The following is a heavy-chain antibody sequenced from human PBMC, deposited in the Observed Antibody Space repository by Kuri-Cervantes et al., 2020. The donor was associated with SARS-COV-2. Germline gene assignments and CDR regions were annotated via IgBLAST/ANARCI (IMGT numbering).Heavy chain of an antibody. CDR1: GFTLGTYS. D-gene: IGHD2-15*01. Sequence: GGSLRLSCAASGFTLGTYSMNWVRQAPGRGLEWVSSISSGSDYIYYADSVKGRFSVSRDNAENSLSLQMNSLTAGDTAVYYCARDRGYCDGGGCYSTGFSFDYWGQGALVTVSS. CDR2: ISSGSDYI. CDR3: ARDRGYCDGGGCYSTGFSFDY. V-gene: IGHV3-21*01. J-gene: IGHJ4*02.